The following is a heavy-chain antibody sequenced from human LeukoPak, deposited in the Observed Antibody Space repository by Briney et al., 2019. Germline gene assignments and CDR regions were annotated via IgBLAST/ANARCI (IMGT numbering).Heavy chain of an antibody. CDR3: ARDWLLRYSQGGFDY. CDR2: INPNSGDT. CDR1: GYTFTSYY. J-gene: IGHJ4*02. V-gene: IGHV1-2*02. D-gene: IGHD3-9*01. Sequence: ASVKVSCKASGYTFTSYYMHWVRQAPGQGLEWMGWINPNSGDTNYAQKFQGRVTMTRDTSINTAYMDLSRLRSDDTAVYYCARDWLLRYSQGGFDYWGQGTLVTVSS.